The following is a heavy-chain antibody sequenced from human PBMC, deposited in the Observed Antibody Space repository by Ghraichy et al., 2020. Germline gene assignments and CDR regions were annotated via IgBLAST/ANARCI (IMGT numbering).Heavy chain of an antibody. CDR1: GFNFNNYD. CDR3: VRGSDWFIFDS. D-gene: IGHD3-9*01. J-gene: IGHJ4*02. V-gene: IGHV3-21*01. Sequence: GGSLRLSCAASGFNFNNYDMNWVRQAPGKGLEWVSTVSSFVDYMYYTDSVKGRFTISRDNAKNSLYLQMNSLRVEDTALYYCVRGSDWFIFDSWGQGTLVTVSS. CDR2: VSSFVDYM.